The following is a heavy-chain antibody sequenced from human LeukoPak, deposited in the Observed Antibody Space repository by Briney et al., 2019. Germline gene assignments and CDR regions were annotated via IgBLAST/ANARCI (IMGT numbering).Heavy chain of an antibody. V-gene: IGHV1-8*03. Sequence: GASVKVSCKASGYTFTSYDINWVRQATGQGLEWMGWMNPNSGNTGYAQKFQGRVTITRNTSISTAYMELSRLRSDDTAVYYCAREGHDILTGSRWFDPWGQGTLVTVSS. CDR1: GYTFTSYD. D-gene: IGHD3-9*01. CDR3: AREGHDILTGSRWFDP. J-gene: IGHJ5*02. CDR2: MNPNSGNT.